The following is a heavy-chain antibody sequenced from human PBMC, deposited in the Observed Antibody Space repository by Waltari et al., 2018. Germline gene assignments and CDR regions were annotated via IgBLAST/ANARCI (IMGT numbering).Heavy chain of an antibody. D-gene: IGHD1-26*01. J-gene: IGHJ3*02. Sequence: QVQLVQSGAAVKQPGASVTVSCSASGYTFTGYYMHWVRQAPGQGLEWMGRVNPNSSGTNYAQKFQGRVTMTRDTSSSTAYMELSRLRSDDTAVYYCAREVRGSLGAFDIWGQGTMVTVSS. CDR3: AREVRGSLGAFDI. V-gene: IGHV1-2*06. CDR2: VNPNSSGT. CDR1: GYTFTGYY.